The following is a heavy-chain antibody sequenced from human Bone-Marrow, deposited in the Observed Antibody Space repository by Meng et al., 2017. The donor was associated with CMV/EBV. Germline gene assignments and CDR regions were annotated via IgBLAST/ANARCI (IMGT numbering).Heavy chain of an antibody. Sequence: GESLKISCAASGFTFMPYNMNWVRQAPGKGLEWVSSISGSGQDTYYADSLRGRFTVSRDNRRKSLYLQMDALRVEDTAVYYCAKDAPSYGVSPSYYYYGMDVWGQGTTVTVSS. CDR2: ISGSGQDT. D-gene: IGHD5/OR15-5a*01. V-gene: IGHV3-21*01. CDR1: GFTFMPYN. CDR3: AKDAPSYGVSPSYYYYGMDV. J-gene: IGHJ6*02.